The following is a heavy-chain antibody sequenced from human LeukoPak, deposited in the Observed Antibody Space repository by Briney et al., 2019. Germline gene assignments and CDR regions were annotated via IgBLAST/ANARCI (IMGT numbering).Heavy chain of an antibody. CDR2: IYHSGST. V-gene: IGHV4-4*02. D-gene: IGHD6-13*01. CDR1: GGSISSSNW. J-gene: IGHJ6*03. CDR3: ARARMAAAGTNWVYYYYMDV. Sequence: SGTLSLTCAVSGGSISSSNWWSWVRQPPGKGLEWIGEIYHSGSTNYNPSLKSRVTISVDKSKNQFSLKLSSVTAADTAVYYCARARMAAAGTNWVYYYYMDVWGKGTTVTVSS.